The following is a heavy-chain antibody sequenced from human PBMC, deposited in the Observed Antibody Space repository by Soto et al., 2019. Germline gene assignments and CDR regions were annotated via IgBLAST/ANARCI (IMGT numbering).Heavy chain of an antibody. Sequence: VQLVESGGGLVQPGGSLRLSCAASGLTFSSYSMNWVRQAPGKGLEWVSYITSSSDTIYYADSLKGRFTISRDNAKNSLYLQMNSRGDEDTAVYYCARLPKGTTVTAWGQGTLVTVSS. V-gene: IGHV3-48*02. CDR1: GLTFSSYS. J-gene: IGHJ4*02. CDR2: ITSSSDTI. CDR3: ARLPKGTTVTA. D-gene: IGHD4-17*01.